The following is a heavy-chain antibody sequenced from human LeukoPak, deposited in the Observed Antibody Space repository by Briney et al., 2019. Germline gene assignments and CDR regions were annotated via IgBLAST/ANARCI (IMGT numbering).Heavy chain of an antibody. CDR3: ARVIAAAGTKAFDY. V-gene: IGHV1-46*01. D-gene: IGHD6-13*01. CDR2: INPSGGST. J-gene: IGHJ4*02. Sequence: GASVKVSCKASGYTFTGYYMHWVRQAPGQGLEWMGWINPSGGSTSYAQKFQGRVTMTRDMSTSTVYMELSSLRSEDTAVYYCARVIAAAGTKAFDYWGQGTLVTVSS. CDR1: GYTFTGYY.